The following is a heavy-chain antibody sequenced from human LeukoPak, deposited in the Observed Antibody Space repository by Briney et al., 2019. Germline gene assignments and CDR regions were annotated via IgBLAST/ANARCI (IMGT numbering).Heavy chain of an antibody. CDR2: IYTSGST. J-gene: IGHJ5*02. V-gene: IGHV4-4*07. Sequence: PSETLSLTCTVSGGSISSYYWSWIRQPAGKGLEWIGRIYTSGSTNYNPSLKSRVTISVDTSKNQFSLKLSSVTAADTAVYYCARDYYYYDSSGYLYWFDPWGQGTLVTVPS. D-gene: IGHD3-22*01. CDR3: ARDYYYYDSSGYLYWFDP. CDR1: GGSISSYY.